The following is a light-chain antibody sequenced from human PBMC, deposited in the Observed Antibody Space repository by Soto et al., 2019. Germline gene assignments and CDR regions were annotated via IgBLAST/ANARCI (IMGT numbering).Light chain of an antibody. CDR2: QTS. V-gene: IGKV3-11*01. Sequence: IVLAQSPATLSSFPGDRGTLSCRASQYINTRLAWYQHRPGQAPRLLIYQTSIRAAGIPARFSASGSGTDFTLTISDVQPEDFALYYCHQRQSWPRTFGQGTKVDIK. CDR3: HQRQSWPRT. CDR1: QYINTR. J-gene: IGKJ1*01.